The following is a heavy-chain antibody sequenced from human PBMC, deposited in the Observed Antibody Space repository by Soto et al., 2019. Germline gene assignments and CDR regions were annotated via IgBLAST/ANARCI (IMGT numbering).Heavy chain of an antibody. Sequence: SVTVSCQASGFTLTSSAMQWVRQARGQRLEWIGWIVVGSGNTNYAQKFQERVTITRDMSTSTAYMELSSLRSEDTAVYYCAAYDSSGYSSYWGQGTLVTVSS. J-gene: IGHJ4*02. CDR2: IVVGSGNT. D-gene: IGHD3-22*01. CDR3: AAYDSSGYSSY. CDR1: GFTLTSSA. V-gene: IGHV1-58*02.